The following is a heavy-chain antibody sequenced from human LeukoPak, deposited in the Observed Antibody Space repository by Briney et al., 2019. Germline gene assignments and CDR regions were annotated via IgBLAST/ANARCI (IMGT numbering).Heavy chain of an antibody. D-gene: IGHD3-3*01. J-gene: IGHJ4*02. CDR2: MNPNSGNT. Sequence: ASVKVSCKASGYTFTSYDINWVRQATGQGLEWMGWMNPNSGNTNYAQKLQGRVTMTTDTSTSTAYMELRSLRSDDTAVYYCARDKSFLYYFDYWGQGTLVTVSS. CDR1: GYTFTSYD. V-gene: IGHV1-18*01. CDR3: ARDKSFLYYFDY.